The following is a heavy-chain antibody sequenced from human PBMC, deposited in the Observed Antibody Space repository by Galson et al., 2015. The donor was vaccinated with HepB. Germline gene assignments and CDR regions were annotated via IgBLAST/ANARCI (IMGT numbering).Heavy chain of an antibody. CDR2: IYPGDSET. V-gene: IGHV5-51*03. CDR3: ARPIVEVTTVLDAFDI. J-gene: IGHJ3*02. D-gene: IGHD2-21*02. CDR1: GYSFTSYW. Sequence: QSGAEVKKPGESLKISCKGSGYSFTSYWIGWVRQMPGKGLEWMGIIYPGDSETRYSPSFQGQVTISADKSISTAYLQWSSLKASDTAMYYCARPIVEVTTVLDAFDIWGQGTMVTVSS.